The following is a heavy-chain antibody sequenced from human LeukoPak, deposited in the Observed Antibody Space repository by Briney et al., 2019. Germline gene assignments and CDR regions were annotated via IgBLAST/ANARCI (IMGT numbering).Heavy chain of an antibody. CDR3: AKELLTSPTAEDAFDI. J-gene: IGHJ3*02. D-gene: IGHD1-14*01. CDR1: GFTFSSYG. Sequence: GRSLRLSCAASGFTFSSYGIHWVRQAPGKGLEWVAVISYNGNKKYYADSVKGRFTITRDNSKNTLYLQMNSLRAEDTAVYYCAKELLTSPTAEDAFDIWGQGTMVTVSS. V-gene: IGHV3-30*18. CDR2: ISYNGNKK.